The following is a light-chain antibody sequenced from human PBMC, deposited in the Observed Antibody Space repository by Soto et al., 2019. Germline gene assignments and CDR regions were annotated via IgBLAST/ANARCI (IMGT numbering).Light chain of an antibody. V-gene: IGLV2-14*02. CDR2: EAT. CDR3: SSYTTSGTLV. J-gene: IGLJ2*01. Sequence: QSALTQPASVSGSPEQSITISCTGTSNDVGRYNLVSWYQQHPGKAPKVMIYEATKRPSGVSNRFSGSKSGNTASLTISGLQAEDEADYYCSSYTTSGTLVFGGGTKLTVL. CDR1: SNDVGRYNL.